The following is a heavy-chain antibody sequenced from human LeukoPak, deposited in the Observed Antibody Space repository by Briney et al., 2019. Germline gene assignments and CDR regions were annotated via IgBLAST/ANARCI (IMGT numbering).Heavy chain of an antibody. V-gene: IGHV3-30*02. CDR2: IRYDGSNK. Sequence: GGSLRLSCAASGFTFSSYGMHWVRQAPGKGLEWVAFIRYDGSNKYYADSVKGRFTISRDNSKNTLYLQMNSLRAEDTAVYYCARDVLGSSWYYSWFDPWGQGTLVTVSS. D-gene: IGHD6-13*01. CDR3: ARDVLGSSWYYSWFDP. CDR1: GFTFSSYG. J-gene: IGHJ5*02.